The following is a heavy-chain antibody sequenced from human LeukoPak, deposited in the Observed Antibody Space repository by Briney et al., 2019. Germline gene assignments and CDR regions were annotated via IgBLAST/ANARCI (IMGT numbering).Heavy chain of an antibody. J-gene: IGHJ4*02. Sequence: SETLSLTCTVSGGSVSSGSYYWSWIRQPPGKGLEWIGYIYYSGSTNYDPSLKSRVTISVDTFKNQFSLKLSSVTAADTAVYYCARSRGYDSSGYYLYYFDYWGQGTLVTVSS. V-gene: IGHV4-61*01. CDR2: IYYSGST. CDR1: GGSVSSGSYY. D-gene: IGHD3-22*01. CDR3: ARSRGYDSSGYYLYYFDY.